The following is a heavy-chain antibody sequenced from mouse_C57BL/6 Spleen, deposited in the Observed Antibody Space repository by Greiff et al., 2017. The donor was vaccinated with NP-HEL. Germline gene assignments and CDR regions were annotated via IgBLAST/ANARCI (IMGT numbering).Heavy chain of an antibody. J-gene: IGHJ2*01. V-gene: IGHV1-42*01. Sequence: EVKVVESGPELVKPGASVKISCKASGYSFTGYYMNWVKQSPEKSLEWIGEINPSTGGTTYNQKFKAKATLTVDKSSSTAYMQLKSLTSEDSAVYYCARLDYGSSYDYWGQGTTLTVSS. CDR3: ARLDYGSSYDY. D-gene: IGHD1-1*01. CDR1: GYSFTGYY. CDR2: INPSTGGT.